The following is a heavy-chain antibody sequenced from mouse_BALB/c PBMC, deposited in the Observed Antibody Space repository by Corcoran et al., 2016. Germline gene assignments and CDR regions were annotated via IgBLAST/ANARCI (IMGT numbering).Heavy chain of an antibody. Sequence: ELQLQQTGPELVKPGASVKISCKASGYSFTDYIMHWVKQSHGKSLEWIGNINPYYGSTSYNLKFKGKATLTVDKSSSTAYMQLNSLTSEDSAVYYCARKDGTLDYWGQGTTLTVSS. J-gene: IGHJ2*01. CDR3: ARKDGTLDY. V-gene: IGHV1-39*01. D-gene: IGHD2-1*01. CDR1: GYSFTDYI. CDR2: INPYYGST.